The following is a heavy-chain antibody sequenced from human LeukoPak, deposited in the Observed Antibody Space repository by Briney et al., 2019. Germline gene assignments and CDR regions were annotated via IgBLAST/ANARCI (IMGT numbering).Heavy chain of an antibody. Sequence: GGSLRLSCAASGFTFSSYGMHWVRQAPGKGLEWVAVIWYDGSNKYYADSVKGRFTISRDNSKNRLYLQMNSLRAEDTAVYYCAKDNTYYDYVWGSSRDAFDIWGQGTMVTVSS. CDR1: GFTFSSYG. D-gene: IGHD3-16*01. CDR2: IWYDGSNK. V-gene: IGHV3-33*06. CDR3: AKDNTYYDYVWGSSRDAFDI. J-gene: IGHJ3*02.